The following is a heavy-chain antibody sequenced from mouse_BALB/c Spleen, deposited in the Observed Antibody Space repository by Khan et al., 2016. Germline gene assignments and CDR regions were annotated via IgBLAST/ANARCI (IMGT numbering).Heavy chain of an antibody. D-gene: IGHD1-1*01. J-gene: IGHJ2*01. V-gene: IGHV1-9*01. CDR1: GYTFSSYW. CDR3: ASLFTTTTYFDY. Sequence: VQLQESGAELMKPGASVKISCKATGYTFSSYWIEWVKQRPGHGLEWIGEIVPGSGSTNYNEKFKGKATFTADTSSNTAYMQLSSLTSEDSAVYCCASLFTTTTYFDYWCQDTTLTVSS. CDR2: IVPGSGST.